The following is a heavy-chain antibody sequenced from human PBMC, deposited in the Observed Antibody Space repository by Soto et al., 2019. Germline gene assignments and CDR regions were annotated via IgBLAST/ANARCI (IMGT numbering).Heavy chain of an antibody. CDR2: IYSGGST. CDR3: ARDGPPPTVTGYSSSSNYYHYGMDV. V-gene: IGHV3-53*01. D-gene: IGHD6-6*01. J-gene: IGHJ6*02. Sequence: GGSLRLSCAASGFTVSSNYMSWVRQAPGKGLEWVSVIYSGGSTYYADSVKGRFTISRDNSKNTLYLQMNSLRAEDTAVYYCARDGPPPTVTGYSSSSNYYHYGMDVWGQGTTVTVSS. CDR1: GFTVSSNY.